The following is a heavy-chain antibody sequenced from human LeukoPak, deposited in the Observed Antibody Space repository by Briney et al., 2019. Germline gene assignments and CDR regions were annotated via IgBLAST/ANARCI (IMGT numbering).Heavy chain of an antibody. J-gene: IGHJ4*02. CDR2: ISSSSSYI. V-gene: IGHV3-21*01. D-gene: IGHD2-21*02. CDR1: GFTFSSYS. Sequence: GGSLRLSCAASGFTFSSYSMNWVRQAPGKGLEWVSSISSSSSYIYYADSVKGRFTISRDNAQNSLYLQMNSLRAEDTAVYYCASKEGVTTIGAFDYWGQGTLVTVYS. CDR3: ASKEGVTTIGAFDY.